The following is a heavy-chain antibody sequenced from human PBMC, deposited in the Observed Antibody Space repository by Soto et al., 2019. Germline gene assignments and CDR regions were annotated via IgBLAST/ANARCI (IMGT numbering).Heavy chain of an antibody. Sequence: QVQLLESGGGVVQPGRSLRLFCAASGFRFSTYAMHWVRQAPGKGLEWVAFISYNGNDKYYADSVKGRFTISRDNSDNTLNLQMNSLRPEDTAVYYCARGRRGLTTRPTNYFDPWGQGTLVTVSS. CDR1: GFRFSTYA. D-gene: IGHD6-6*01. J-gene: IGHJ5*02. CDR2: ISYNGNDK. CDR3: ARGRRGLTTRPTNYFDP. V-gene: IGHV3-30-3*01.